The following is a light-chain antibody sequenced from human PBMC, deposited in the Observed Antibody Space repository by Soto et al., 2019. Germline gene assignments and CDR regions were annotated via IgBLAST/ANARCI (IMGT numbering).Light chain of an antibody. CDR2: GAS. V-gene: IGKV3-20*01. Sequence: EIVLTHSPGTLSVSQGERVTLSCRASQSVSSNLAWYQQKPGQAPRLLIYGASSRASGIPDRFSGSGSGTDFTLTISRLDPEDFAVYYCQQYGRSSLTFGPGTKVDNK. CDR3: QQYGRSSLT. CDR1: QSVSSN. J-gene: IGKJ3*01.